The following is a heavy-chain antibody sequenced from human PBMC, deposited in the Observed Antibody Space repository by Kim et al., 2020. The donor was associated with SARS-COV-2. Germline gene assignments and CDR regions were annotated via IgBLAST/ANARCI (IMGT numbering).Heavy chain of an antibody. V-gene: IGHV3-11*06. Sequence: AASWKRRFTIARDNAKNSLYLQMNSLRAEDTAVYYCATTTVTGSYWYFDLWGRGTLVTVSS. D-gene: IGHD4-17*01. CDR3: ATTTVTGSYWYFDL. J-gene: IGHJ2*01.